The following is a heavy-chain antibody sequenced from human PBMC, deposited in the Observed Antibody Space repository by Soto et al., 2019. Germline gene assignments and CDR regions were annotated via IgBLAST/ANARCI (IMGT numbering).Heavy chain of an antibody. CDR1: GFTFDDYA. V-gene: IGHV3-9*01. CDR3: ATSRGELFYYYDMDV. CDR2: ISWNSGSI. Sequence: GGSLRLSCAASGFTFDDYAMHWVRQAPGKGLEWVSGISWNSGSIGYADSVKGRFTISRDNAKNSLYLQMNSLRAEDTALYFCATSRGELFYYYDMDVWGQGTTVTVSS. J-gene: IGHJ6*02. D-gene: IGHD3-10*01.